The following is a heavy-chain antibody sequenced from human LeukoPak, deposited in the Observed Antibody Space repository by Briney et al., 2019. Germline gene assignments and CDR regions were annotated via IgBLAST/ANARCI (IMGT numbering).Heavy chain of an antibody. V-gene: IGHV4-59*04. CDR3: ASPGNYYYYMDV. CDR2: IYHSGST. J-gene: IGHJ6*03. Sequence: PSETLSLTCTVSGGSISSYYWSWIRQPPGKGLEWIGSIYHSGSTYYNPSLKSRVTISVDTSKNQFSLKLSSVTAADTAVYYCASPGNYYYYMDVWGKGTTVTVSS. CDR1: GGSISSYY.